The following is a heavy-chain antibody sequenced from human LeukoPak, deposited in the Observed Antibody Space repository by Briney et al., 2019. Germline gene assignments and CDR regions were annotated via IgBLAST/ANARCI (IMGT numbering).Heavy chain of an antibody. CDR1: GGSISSSSYY. CDR2: IYYSGST. Sequence: PSETLSLTCTVSGGSISSSSYYWGWIRQPPGKGLEWIGSIYYSGSTYYNPSLKSRVTISVDTSKNQFSLKLSSVTAADTAVYYCARHRDSSGYYGYDWFDPWGQGTLVTVSS. J-gene: IGHJ5*02. V-gene: IGHV4-39*01. D-gene: IGHD3-22*01. CDR3: ARHRDSSGYYGYDWFDP.